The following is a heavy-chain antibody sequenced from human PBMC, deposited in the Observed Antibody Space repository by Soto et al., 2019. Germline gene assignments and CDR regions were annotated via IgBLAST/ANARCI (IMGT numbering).Heavy chain of an antibody. CDR2: IYYTGST. CDR3: ARDQYDFRSGSYYYAMEV. Sequence: QVQLQESGPGLVKPSETLALTCTVSGVSVSSESHYWSWIRQTPGKGLEWIGYIYYTGSTNYNPSLKGRVTMSVDTSRDQVSLRLRSVTRADTAVYYCARDQYDFRSGSYYYAMEVWGQGTKVTVSS. V-gene: IGHV4-61*01. CDR1: GVSVSSESHY. D-gene: IGHD3-3*01. J-gene: IGHJ6*02.